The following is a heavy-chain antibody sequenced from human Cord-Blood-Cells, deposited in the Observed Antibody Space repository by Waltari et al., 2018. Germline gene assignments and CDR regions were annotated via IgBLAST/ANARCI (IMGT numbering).Heavy chain of an antibody. CDR3: ARRRVGATRGAFDI. CDR1: GGSFSGYY. D-gene: IGHD1-26*01. V-gene: IGHV4-34*01. J-gene: IGHJ3*02. Sequence: QVQLQQWGAGLLKPSETLSLTCAVYGGSFSGYYWSWIRQPPGKGLEWIGEINHSGSTNYNPSRKSRVTISVDTSKNQFSLKLSYVTAADTAVYYCARRRVGATRGAFDIWGQGTMVTVSS. CDR2: INHSGST.